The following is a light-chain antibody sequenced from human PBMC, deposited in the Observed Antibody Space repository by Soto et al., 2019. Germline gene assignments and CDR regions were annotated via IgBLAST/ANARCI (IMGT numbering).Light chain of an antibody. Sequence: QSALTQPPSVSGSPGQSVTISCTGTSSDVGSYNRVSWYQQPPGTAPKLMIYEVSNRPSGVPDRFSGSKSGNTASLTISGLQAEDEADYYCSSYTSSSTVVFGGGNKVTVL. CDR2: EVS. J-gene: IGLJ2*01. V-gene: IGLV2-18*02. CDR3: SSYTSSSTVV. CDR1: SSDVGSYNR.